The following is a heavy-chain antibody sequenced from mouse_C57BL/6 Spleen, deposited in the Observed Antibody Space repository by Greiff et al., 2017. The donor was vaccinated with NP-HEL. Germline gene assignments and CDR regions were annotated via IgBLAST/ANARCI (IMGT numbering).Heavy chain of an antibody. J-gene: IGHJ2*01. Sequence: EVKVVESGGGLVKPGGSLKLSCAASGFTFSSYTMSWVRQTPEKRLEWVATISGGGGIPYYPDSVMGRFTISRDNAKNTLYLQMSSLRSEDTALYYCARQGYYGGYYFDYGGQGTTLTVSS. CDR3: ARQGYYGGYYFDY. CDR2: ISGGGGIP. V-gene: IGHV5-9*01. D-gene: IGHD1-1*01. CDR1: GFTFSSYT.